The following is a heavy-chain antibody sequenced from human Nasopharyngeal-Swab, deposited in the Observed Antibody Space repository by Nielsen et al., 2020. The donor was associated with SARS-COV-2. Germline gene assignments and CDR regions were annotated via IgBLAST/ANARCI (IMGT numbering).Heavy chain of an antibody. D-gene: IGHD3-3*01. CDR3: ARDSSAWPRAFVY. CDR1: GGSISSYF. J-gene: IGHJ4*02. Sequence: SETLSLTCTVSGGSISSYFWGWIRQPPGRGLEWLGYVYYTGDTNYHPSLKSRVTMSLDKSKNQFSMKLSSMTAADTAVYYCARDSSAWPRAFVYWGQGSLVTVSS. V-gene: IGHV4-59*12. CDR2: VYYTGDT.